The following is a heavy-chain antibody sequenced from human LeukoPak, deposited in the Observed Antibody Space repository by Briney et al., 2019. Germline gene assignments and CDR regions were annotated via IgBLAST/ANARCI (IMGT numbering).Heavy chain of an antibody. CDR1: GGSFSGYY. V-gene: IGHV4-34*01. D-gene: IGHD5-18*01. CDR2: ITHSGST. Sequence: SETLSLTRAVYGGSFSGYYWSWIRQPPGKGLEWIGEITHSGSTNYNPSLKSRVTISVDTSKNQFSLKLSSVTAADTAVYYCARLSLHRRYSYGYSPTVIPPKKYYFDYWGQGTLVTVSS. CDR3: ARLSLHRRYSYGYSPTVIPPKKYYFDY. J-gene: IGHJ4*02.